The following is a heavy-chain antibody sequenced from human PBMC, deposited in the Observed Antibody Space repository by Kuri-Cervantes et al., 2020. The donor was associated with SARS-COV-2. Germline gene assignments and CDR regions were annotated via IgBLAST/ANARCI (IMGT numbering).Heavy chain of an antibody. J-gene: IGHJ4*02. CDR3: ARGQYSGYDLYFDY. CDR2: IKQDGSEK. D-gene: IGHD5-12*01. Sequence: GGSLRLSCAASGFTLSSYGMNWVRQAPGKGLEWVANIKQDGSEKYYVDSVKGRFTISRDNAKNSLYLQMNSLRAEDTAVYYCARGQYSGYDLYFDYWGQGTLVTVSS. V-gene: IGHV3-7*01. CDR1: GFTLSSYG.